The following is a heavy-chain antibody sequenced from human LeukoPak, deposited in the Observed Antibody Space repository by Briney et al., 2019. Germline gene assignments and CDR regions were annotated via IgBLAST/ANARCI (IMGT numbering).Heavy chain of an antibody. J-gene: IGHJ4*02. CDR2: IRSDGSNK. CDR1: GFSFGTYG. D-gene: IGHD2-15*01. Sequence: GGSLRLSCAASGFSFGTYGMHWVRQAPGKGLEWVAFIRSDGSNKNYADSVKGRFTISRDNSKNTLYLQMNSLRAEDTAVYYCAKGVCGGSCYFDYWGQGTLVTVSS. V-gene: IGHV3-30*02. CDR3: AKGVCGGSCYFDY.